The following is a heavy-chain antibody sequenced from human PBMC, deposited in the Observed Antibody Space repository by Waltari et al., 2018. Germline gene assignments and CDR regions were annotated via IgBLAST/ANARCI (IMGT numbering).Heavy chain of an antibody. CDR2: TIPIFGTA. D-gene: IGHD6-13*01. CDR3: ARDWAIAAAGTGRGVTPPGGVWFDP. V-gene: IGHV1-69*01. J-gene: IGHJ5*02. CDR1: GGTFSSYA. Sequence: QVQLVQSGAAVKKPGSSVNVYCKASGGTFSSYAISWVRQAPGQGLAWMGGTIPIFGTANYAQKLQGRVTITADESTSTAYMELSSLRSEDTAVYYCARDWAIAAAGTGRGVTPPGGVWFDPWGQGTLVTVSS.